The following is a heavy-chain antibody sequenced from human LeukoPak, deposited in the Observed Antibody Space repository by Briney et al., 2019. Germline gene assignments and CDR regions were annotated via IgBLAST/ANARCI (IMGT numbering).Heavy chain of an antibody. CDR3: ATTPATVITGTRDYSFDY. J-gene: IGHJ4*02. V-gene: IGHV4-59*08. CDR2: IYFSGNT. CDR1: GGSISSYY. D-gene: IGHD1-7*01. Sequence: SETLSLTCTVTGGSISSYYWSWIRQSPGKGLEWIGNIYFSGNTNYNPSLKSRVTISVDTSKNQFSLKLSSVTAADTAVYYCATTPATVITGTRDYSFDYWGQGTLVTVSS.